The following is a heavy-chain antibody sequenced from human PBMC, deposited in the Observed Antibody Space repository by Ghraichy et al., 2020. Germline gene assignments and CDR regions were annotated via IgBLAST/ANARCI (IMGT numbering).Heavy chain of an antibody. CDR1: GYSISSGYY. Sequence: SETLSLTCTVSGYSISSGYYWGWIRQPPGKGLEWIGSIYHSGSTYYNPSLKSRVTISVDTSKNQFSLKLSSVTAADTAVYYCARVFGFGELSYYYYGMDVWGQGTTVTVSS. CDR3: ARVFGFGELSYYYYGMDV. V-gene: IGHV4-38-2*02. J-gene: IGHJ6*02. CDR2: IYHSGST. D-gene: IGHD3-10*01.